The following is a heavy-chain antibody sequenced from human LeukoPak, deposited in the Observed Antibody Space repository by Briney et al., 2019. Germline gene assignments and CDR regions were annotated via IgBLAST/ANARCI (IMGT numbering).Heavy chain of an antibody. Sequence: GASVKLSCTASGYTFTGSYMHWVRKAPGPGLGWMGMIHLNTGGTNYAPKLQGRVTMTRDTSISTAYMELSRLRSDDTGVYYCATTGMFGVAKGYFDYWGQGTLVTVSS. D-gene: IGHD3-3*01. CDR3: ATTGMFGVAKGYFDY. CDR2: IHLNTGGT. V-gene: IGHV1-2*02. J-gene: IGHJ4*02. CDR1: GYTFTGSY.